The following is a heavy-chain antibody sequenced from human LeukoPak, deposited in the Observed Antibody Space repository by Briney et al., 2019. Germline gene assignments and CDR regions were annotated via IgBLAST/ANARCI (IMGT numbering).Heavy chain of an antibody. D-gene: IGHD3-22*01. Sequence: PGGSLRLSCAASGFTFSSYAMSWVRQAPGKGLEWVSAITGSAGSTYYADSVKGRFTISRDNSKNTLYLQMNSLRAEDTAVYYCAKRDSSGYYYFHYWGQGTLVTVSS. CDR3: AKRDSSGYYYFHY. CDR1: GFTFSSYA. V-gene: IGHV3-23*01. J-gene: IGHJ4*02. CDR2: ITGSAGST.